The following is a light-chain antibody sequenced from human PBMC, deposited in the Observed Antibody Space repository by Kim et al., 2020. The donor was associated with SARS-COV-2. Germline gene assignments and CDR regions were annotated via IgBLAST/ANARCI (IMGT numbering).Light chain of an antibody. CDR2: ATS. J-gene: IGKJ1*01. CDR3: QKYDSAPWT. Sequence: ASVVDEVTITCRASQGISNYLAWYQQKPGKAPKLLIYATSTLQSGVPSRFRGSRSGTDFTLIITRLQPEDVATYYCQKYDSAPWTFGQGTKVDIK. V-gene: IGKV1-27*01. CDR1: QGISNY.